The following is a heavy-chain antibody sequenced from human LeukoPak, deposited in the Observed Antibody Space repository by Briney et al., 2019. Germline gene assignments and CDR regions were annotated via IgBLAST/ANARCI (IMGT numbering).Heavy chain of an antibody. Sequence: EASVKVSCKASGYTFTGYYMHWVRQAPGQGLEWMGWINPNSGGTNYAQKFQGRVTMTRDTSISTAYMELSRLRSDDTAVYYCALQTYYYDSSGSNYAPYFDYWGQGTLVTVSS. CDR1: GYTFTGYY. CDR3: ALQTYYYDSSGSNYAPYFDY. CDR2: INPNSGGT. V-gene: IGHV1-2*02. J-gene: IGHJ4*02. D-gene: IGHD3-22*01.